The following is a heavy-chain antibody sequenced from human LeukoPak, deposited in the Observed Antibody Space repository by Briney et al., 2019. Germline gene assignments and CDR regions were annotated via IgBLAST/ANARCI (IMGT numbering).Heavy chain of an antibody. V-gene: IGHV3-30-3*01. CDR3: ARGLAESYLFDY. Sequence: GRSLRLSCVASGFTFRNYAMHWVRQAPGKGLEWVATLTYDGCDKDYAESVKGRFTISRDNSKNTLYLQINGLRAEDTAVYFCARGLAESYLFDYWGQGTLVTVSS. CDR1: GFTFRNYA. CDR2: LTYDGCDK. J-gene: IGHJ4*02. D-gene: IGHD3-10*01.